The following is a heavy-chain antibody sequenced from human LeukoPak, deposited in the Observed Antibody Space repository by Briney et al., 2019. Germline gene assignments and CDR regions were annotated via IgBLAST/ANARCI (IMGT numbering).Heavy chain of an antibody. J-gene: IGHJ4*02. D-gene: IGHD4-11*01. CDR2: IYYSGST. CDR1: GGSISSYY. CDR3: ARAVTTVNIFDY. V-gene: IGHV4-59*01. Sequence: SETLSLTCTVSGGSISSYYWSWIRQPPGKGLEWIGYIYYSGSTNYNPSLKSRVTLSVDTSKNQFSLKLSSVTAADTAVYYCARAVTTVNIFDYWGQGTLVTVSS.